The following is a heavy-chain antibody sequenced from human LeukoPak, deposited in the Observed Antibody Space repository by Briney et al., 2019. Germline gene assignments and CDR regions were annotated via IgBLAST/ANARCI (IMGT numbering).Heavy chain of an antibody. J-gene: IGHJ4*02. D-gene: IGHD2-15*01. V-gene: IGHV3-30*03. Sequence: PGGSLRLSCAASGFTFSSYDMHWVRQAPGKGLEWVALIAYDGSNKYYADSVEGRFTISRDNSKNTLYLQMNSLRAEDTAVYYCARSKVVVAAVDYWGQGTLVTVSS. CDR1: GFTFSSYD. CDR2: IAYDGSNK. CDR3: ARSKVVVAAVDY.